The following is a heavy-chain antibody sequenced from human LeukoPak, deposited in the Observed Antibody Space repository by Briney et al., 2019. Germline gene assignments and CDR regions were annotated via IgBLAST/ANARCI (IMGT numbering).Heavy chain of an antibody. CDR1: GGSISSGDYY. CDR2: IYYSGST. J-gene: IGHJ3*02. V-gene: IGHV4-30-4*08. D-gene: IGHD3-3*01. CDR3: ARDRITIETRAFDI. Sequence: SETLSLTCTVSGGSISSGDYYWRWIRQPPGKGLEWIVYIYYSGSTYYNPSLKSRVTISVDTSNNQFSLKLSSVTAADTAVYYCARDRITIETRAFDIWGQGTMVTVSS.